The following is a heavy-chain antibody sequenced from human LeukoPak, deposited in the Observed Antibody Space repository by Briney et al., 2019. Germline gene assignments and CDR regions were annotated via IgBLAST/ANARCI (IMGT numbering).Heavy chain of an antibody. J-gene: IGHJ5*02. CDR1: GGSISSYY. CDR3: AGSSSWYEGWFDP. CDR2: IYYSGNT. Sequence: SETLSLTCTVSGGSISSYYWSWIRQPPGKGLEWIGYIYYSGNTNYNPSLKSRVTISVDTSKNQFSLKVNSVTAADTAVYYCAGSSSWYEGWFDPWAREPWSPSPQ. D-gene: IGHD6-13*01. V-gene: IGHV4-59*01.